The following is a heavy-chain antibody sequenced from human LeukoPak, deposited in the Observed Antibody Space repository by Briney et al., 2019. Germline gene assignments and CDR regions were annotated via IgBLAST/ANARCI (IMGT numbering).Heavy chain of an antibody. CDR2: IKQDGREK. CDR3: ARERAYGSGV. D-gene: IGHD3-10*01. V-gene: IGHV3-7*05. J-gene: IGHJ4*02. CDR1: GYSFASYW. Sequence: GESLKISCKGSGYSFASYWMSWVRQAPGKGLEWVANIKQDGREKYYVDSVKGRFTISRDNAKNSLYLQMNSLRAEDTAVYYCARERAYGSGVWGQGTLVTVSS.